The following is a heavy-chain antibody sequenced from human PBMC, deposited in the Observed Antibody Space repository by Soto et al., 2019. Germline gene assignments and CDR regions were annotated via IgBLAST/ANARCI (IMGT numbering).Heavy chain of an antibody. V-gene: IGHV3-23*01. CDR1: RFTFSNYA. CDR3: ARAHDYDFWSGFLFYGMDV. J-gene: IGHJ6*02. CDR2: ISSTGGST. Sequence: GGSLRLSCAASRFTFSNYAMSWVRQAPGEGLEWVSGISSTGGSTYYADSVKGRFTISRDNSKNTLDLQMSSLRAEDTAIYYCARAHDYDFWSGFLFYGMDVWGQGTTVTVSS. D-gene: IGHD3-3*01.